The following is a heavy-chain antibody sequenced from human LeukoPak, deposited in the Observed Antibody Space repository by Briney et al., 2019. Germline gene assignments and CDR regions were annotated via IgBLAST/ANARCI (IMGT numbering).Heavy chain of an antibody. V-gene: IGHV3-23*01. D-gene: IGHD1-26*01. CDR3: AKDAFIVGATTLFDY. J-gene: IGHJ4*02. CDR1: GFTFSNYA. CDR2: VTGDGDT. Sequence: GGSLRLSCAASGFTFSNYAMAWVRQAPGRGLEWVSAVTGDGDTSYADSVKGRFTTSRDNSHNTLYLQMNTLRAEDTAVYYCAKDAFIVGATTLFDYWGQGTLVTVSS.